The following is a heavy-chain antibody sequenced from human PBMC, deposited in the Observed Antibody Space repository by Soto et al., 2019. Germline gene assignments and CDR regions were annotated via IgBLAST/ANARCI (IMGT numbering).Heavy chain of an antibody. V-gene: IGHV1-69*04. CDR2: IIPILGIA. CDR1: GGTFSSYT. D-gene: IGHD2-2*01. J-gene: IGHJ4*02. CDR3: ARDSSGSVVVPAVYFDY. Sequence: SVKVSCKASGGTFSSYTISWVRQAPGQGLEWMGRIIPILGIANYAQKFQGRVTITADKSTSTAYMELSSLRSEDTAVYYCARDSSGSVVVPAVYFDYWGQGTLVTVSS.